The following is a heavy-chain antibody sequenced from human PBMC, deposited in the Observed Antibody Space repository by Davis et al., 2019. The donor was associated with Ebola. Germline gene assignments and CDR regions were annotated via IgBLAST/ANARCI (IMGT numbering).Heavy chain of an antibody. CDR1: GYTFTSYA. CDR2: INAGNGNT. CDR3: ARSVTTAGYFVY. Sequence: AASVKVSCKASGYTFTSYAMHWVRQAPGQRLEWMGWINAGNGNTKYSQKFQGRVTITRDTSASTAYMELSSLRSEDTAVYYCARSVTTAGYFVYWGQGTLVTVSS. V-gene: IGHV1-3*01. D-gene: IGHD4-11*01. J-gene: IGHJ4*02.